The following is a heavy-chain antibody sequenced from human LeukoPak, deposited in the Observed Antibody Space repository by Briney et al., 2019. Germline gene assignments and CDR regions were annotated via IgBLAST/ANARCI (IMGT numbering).Heavy chain of an antibody. CDR2: IYYSGST. Sequence: SETLSLTCTVSGGSISSSSYYWGWIRQPPGKGLEWIGSIYYSGSTYYNPSLKSRVTISVDTSKNQFSLKLSSVTAADTAVYYCARGSGYGGYWGQGTLVTVSS. CDR3: ARGSGYGGY. D-gene: IGHD3-22*01. CDR1: GGSISSSSYY. J-gene: IGHJ4*02. V-gene: IGHV4-39*07.